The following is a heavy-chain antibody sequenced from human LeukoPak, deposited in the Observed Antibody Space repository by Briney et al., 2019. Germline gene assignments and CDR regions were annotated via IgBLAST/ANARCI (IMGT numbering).Heavy chain of an antibody. CDR1: GFTFSSYT. Sequence: GGTLRLSCAASGFTFSSYTMSWVRLAPGKGLEWVSTITTSDGNTYYADSVKGRFTVSRDNSKNTLFLQMNSLRAEDTAVYYCAKDGGLWVSAHWGDSWGRGTLVTVSS. J-gene: IGHJ4*02. D-gene: IGHD7-27*01. CDR3: AKDGGLWVSAHWGDS. V-gene: IGHV3-23*01. CDR2: ITTSDGNT.